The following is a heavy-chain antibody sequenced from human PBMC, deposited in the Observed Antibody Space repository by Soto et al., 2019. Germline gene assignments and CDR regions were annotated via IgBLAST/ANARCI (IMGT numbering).Heavy chain of an antibody. CDR1: GGSISSSSYY. Sequence: SETLSLTCTVSGGSISSSSYYWGWIRQPPGKGLEWIGSIYYSGSTYYNPSLKSRVTISVDTSKNQFSLKLSSVTAADTAVYYCARQGIVVVPAAMSGYYYYMDVWGKGTTVTVSS. J-gene: IGHJ6*03. CDR3: ARQGIVVVPAAMSGYYYYMDV. V-gene: IGHV4-39*01. D-gene: IGHD2-2*01. CDR2: IYYSGST.